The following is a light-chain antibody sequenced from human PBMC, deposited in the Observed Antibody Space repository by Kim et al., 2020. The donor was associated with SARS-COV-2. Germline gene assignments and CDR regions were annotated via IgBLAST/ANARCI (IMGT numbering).Light chain of an antibody. CDR2: AAS. V-gene: IGKV1-8*01. CDR1: QGISSY. Sequence: AIRMTQSPSSFSASTGDRVTITCRASQGISSYLAWYQQKPGKAPKLLIYAASTLQSGVPSRFSGSGSGTDFTLTISGLQSEDFATYYCQQYYSYPRTFGQGTKVDIK. CDR3: QQYYSYPRT. J-gene: IGKJ1*01.